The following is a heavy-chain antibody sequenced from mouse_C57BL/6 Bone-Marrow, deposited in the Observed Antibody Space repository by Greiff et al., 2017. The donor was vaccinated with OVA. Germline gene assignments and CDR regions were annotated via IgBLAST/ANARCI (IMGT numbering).Heavy chain of an antibody. CDR1: GYTFTDHT. CDR2: IYPSDGST. D-gene: IGHD3-2*02. Sequence: VQLQESDAELVKPGASVKLSCKVSGYTFTDHTIHWMKQRPEQGLEWIGYIYPSDGSTKYNEKFKGKATLTADKSSSTAYMQLNSLTSENSAVYVVARRERRLPSWFAYWGQGTLVTVSA. CDR3: ARRERRLPSWFAY. V-gene: IGHV1-78*01. J-gene: IGHJ3*01.